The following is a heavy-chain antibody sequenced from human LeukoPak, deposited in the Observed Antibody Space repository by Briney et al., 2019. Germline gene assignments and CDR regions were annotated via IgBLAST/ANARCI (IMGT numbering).Heavy chain of an antibody. Sequence: GGSLRLSCTASGFTFNRHWMHWVRQAPGRGLEWVSAISGSGGSTYYADSVKGRLTISRDNSKNTLYLQMNSLRAEDTAVYYCAKDNDYYGSGSYAYWGQGTLVTVSS. CDR2: ISGSGGST. CDR1: GFTFNRHW. D-gene: IGHD3-10*01. CDR3: AKDNDYYGSGSYAY. J-gene: IGHJ4*02. V-gene: IGHV3-23*01.